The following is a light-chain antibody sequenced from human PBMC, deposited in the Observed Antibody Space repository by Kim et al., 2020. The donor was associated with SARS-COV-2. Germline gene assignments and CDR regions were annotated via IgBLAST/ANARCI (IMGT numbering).Light chain of an antibody. CDR3: QSYDASLSGSI. CDR2: ENN. CDR1: SSDIGADYD. Sequence: QAVTIACSGSSSDIGADYDVHLYQQFPGKAPKLLIHENNNRPSGVPDRFSGSKSGTSASLAITGLQAEDEADYYCQSYDASLSGSIFGGGTQLTVL. J-gene: IGLJ2*01. V-gene: IGLV1-40*01.